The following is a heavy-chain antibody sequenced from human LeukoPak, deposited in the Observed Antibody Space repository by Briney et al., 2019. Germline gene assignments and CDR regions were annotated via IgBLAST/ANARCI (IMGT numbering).Heavy chain of an antibody. J-gene: IGHJ6*02. V-gene: IGHV4-59*01. CDR2: IYYSGST. CDR1: GGSISSYY. Sequence: SETLSLTCTVSGGSISSYYWSWIRQPPGKGLEWIGYIYYSGSTNYNPSLKSRVTISVDTSKNQSSLKLSSVTAADTAVYYCARTPYYYYYGMDVWGQGTTVTVSS. CDR3: ARTPYYYYYGMDV.